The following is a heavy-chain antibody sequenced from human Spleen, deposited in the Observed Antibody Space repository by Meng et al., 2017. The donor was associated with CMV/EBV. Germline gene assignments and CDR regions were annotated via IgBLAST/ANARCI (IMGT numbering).Heavy chain of an antibody. J-gene: IGHJ4*02. CDR3: ARIERRRILKYCGSDCSTTDY. Sequence: QVQLQESGPGLGSRSRPLSLTCAGSGVYISSSNLWTWVRQVPGKGLEWIGEIYHSGSTNYNPSLKSRVTISVDKFKNQFSLKLGSVTAADTAVYYCARIERRRILKYCGSDCSTTDYWGQGTLVTVSS. CDR1: GVYISSSNL. V-gene: IGHV4-4*02. CDR2: IYHSGST. D-gene: IGHD2-21*02.